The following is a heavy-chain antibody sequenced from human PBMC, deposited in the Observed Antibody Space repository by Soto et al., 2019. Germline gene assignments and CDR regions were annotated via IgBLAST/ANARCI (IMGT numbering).Heavy chain of an antibody. D-gene: IGHD2-15*01. CDR1: GGSISSGGYY. CDR2: IYYSGST. CDR3: ARADCSGGSCHYGMDV. V-gene: IGHV4-31*03. Sequence: PSETLSLTCTVSGGSISSGGYYWSWIRQHPGKGLEWIGYIYYSGSTYYNPSLKSRVTISVDTSKNQFSLKLSSVTAADTAVYYCARADCSGGSCHYGMDVWGQGTTVTVSS. J-gene: IGHJ6*02.